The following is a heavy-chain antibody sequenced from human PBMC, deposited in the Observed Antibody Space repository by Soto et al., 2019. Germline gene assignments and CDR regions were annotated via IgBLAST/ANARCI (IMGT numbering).Heavy chain of an antibody. CDR2: INHSGRT. J-gene: IGHJ6*02. D-gene: IGHD3-9*01. CDR3: ARDHELRYFDWLYYYALDV. Sequence: QVRLQQWGTGLLKPSETLSLTCAVYGGSFSDYYWSWIRQPPGKGLEWIGEINHSGRTNYNPSLKSRVTISIDTSKNQFSLKLTSVTAADSAMYYCARDHELRYFDWLYYYALDVWGQGNTVTVSS. CDR1: GGSFSDYY. V-gene: IGHV4-34*01.